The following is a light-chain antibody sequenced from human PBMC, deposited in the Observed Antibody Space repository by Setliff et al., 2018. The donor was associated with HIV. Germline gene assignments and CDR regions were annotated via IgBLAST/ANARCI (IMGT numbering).Light chain of an antibody. CDR1: SSDIGGYNY. V-gene: IGLV2-14*01. J-gene: IGLJ2*01. CDR2: DVS. Sequence: LTQPASVSGSPGQPITISCTGTSSDIGGYNYVAWYQQHPGKAPKLMIYDVSKRPAGIPNRFSGSKSGNTASLTISGLQAEDEADYYCTSYISSSTLFGGGTKVTVL. CDR3: TSYISSSTL.